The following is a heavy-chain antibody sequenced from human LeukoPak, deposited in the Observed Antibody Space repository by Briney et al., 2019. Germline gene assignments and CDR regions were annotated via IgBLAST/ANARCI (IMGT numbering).Heavy chain of an antibody. V-gene: IGHV3-7*01. CDR3: ARGEGRREQLVDY. J-gene: IGHJ4*02. CDR2: IKPDGSEK. Sequence: GGSLRLSCEASGFTFSSYWVNWIRQAPGKGLEGVAHIKPDGSEKYYADSVRGRFTISRDDAQNSVYLQLNSLTAEDTATCYCARGEGRREQLVDYWGQGTLVTVSS. D-gene: IGHD6-6*01. CDR1: GFTFSSYW.